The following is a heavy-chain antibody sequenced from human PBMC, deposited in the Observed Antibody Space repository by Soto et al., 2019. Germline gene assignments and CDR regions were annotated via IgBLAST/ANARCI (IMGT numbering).Heavy chain of an antibody. CDR2: IISKTDGGTT. Sequence: GGSLRLSCAASGFTFTGAWMTWVRQAPGKGLEWVGRIISKTDGGTTDYAAPVKGRFTISRDDSQNMLYLQMNSLKTDDTGVYYCTTDYYFGSGSGDYWGQGALVTVSS. V-gene: IGHV3-15*01. J-gene: IGHJ4*02. D-gene: IGHD3-10*01. CDR1: GFTFTGAW. CDR3: TTDYYFGSGSGDY.